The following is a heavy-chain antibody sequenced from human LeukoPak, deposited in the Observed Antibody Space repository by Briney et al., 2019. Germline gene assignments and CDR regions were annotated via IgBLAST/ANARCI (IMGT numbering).Heavy chain of an antibody. D-gene: IGHD6-13*01. CDR2: INWNGGST. CDR3: AKDSGPYSSSWWVY. CDR1: GFTFDDYG. J-gene: IGHJ4*02. Sequence: GGSLRLSCAASGFTFDDYGMSWVRQAPGKGLEWVSGINWNGGSTGYADSVKGRFTISRDNSKNTLYLQMNSLRAEDTAVYYCAKDSGPYSSSWWVYWGQGTLVTVSS. V-gene: IGHV3-20*04.